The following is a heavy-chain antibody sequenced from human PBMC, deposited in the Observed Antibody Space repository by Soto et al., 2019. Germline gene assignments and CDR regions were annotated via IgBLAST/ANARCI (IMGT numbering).Heavy chain of an antibody. V-gene: IGHV4-34*01. CDR3: ARTPLTYYDFWSGYSGNYYYYYMDV. CDR2: INHSGST. CDR1: GGSFSGYY. Sequence: SETLSLTCAVYGGSFSGYYWSWIRQPPGKGLEWIGEINHSGSTNYNPSLKSRVTISVDTSKNQFSLKLSSVTAADTAVYYCARTPLTYYDFWSGYSGNYYYYYMDVWGKGTTVTVSS. D-gene: IGHD3-3*01. J-gene: IGHJ6*03.